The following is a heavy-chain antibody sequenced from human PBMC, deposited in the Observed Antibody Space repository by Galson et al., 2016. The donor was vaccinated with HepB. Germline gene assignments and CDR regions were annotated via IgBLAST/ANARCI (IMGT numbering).Heavy chain of an antibody. CDR3: ARDPGDCGFDCHSDF. V-gene: IGHV3-48*02. CDR1: GFTFSTYS. CDR2: ISSSSATI. Sequence: SLRLSCAASGFTFSTYSMNWVRQAPGKGLEWVSSISSSSATIYYAGSVKGRFTISRDNAQNSLFLQMNSLTDEDTAVYYCARDPGDCGFDCHSDFWGQGTLVTVSS. J-gene: IGHJ4*02. D-gene: IGHD2-21*02.